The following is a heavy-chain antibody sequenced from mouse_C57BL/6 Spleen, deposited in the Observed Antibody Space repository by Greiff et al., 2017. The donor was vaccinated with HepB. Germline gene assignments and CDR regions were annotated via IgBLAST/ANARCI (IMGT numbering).Heavy chain of an antibody. CDR3: ARSRYDYYWYFDV. CDR1: GYTFTSYW. J-gene: IGHJ1*03. Sequence: QVQLKESGAELAKPGASVKLSCKASGYTFTSYWMHWVKQRPGQGLEWIGYINPSSGYTKYNQKFKDKATLTADKSSSTAYMQLSSLTYEDSAVYYCARSRYDYYWYFDVWGTGTTVTVSS. CDR2: INPSSGYT. D-gene: IGHD2-4*01. V-gene: IGHV1-7*01.